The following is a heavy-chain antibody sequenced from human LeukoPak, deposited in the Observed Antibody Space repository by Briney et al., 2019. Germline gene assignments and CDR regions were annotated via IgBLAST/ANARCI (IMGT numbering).Heavy chain of an antibody. CDR1: LFTFNNYA. V-gene: IGHV3-23*01. CDR3: AKSPGQIQLDYFHY. D-gene: IGHD1-1*01. Sequence: GSLRLSCAPSLFTFNNYAMSWVRHAPEMGLECVSTISGSGVTTYYADSVRSRFTISRDNSKTTLYLQLDSLRPEDMAIYYCAKSPGQIQLDYFHYWGQGTLVTVSS. J-gene: IGHJ4*02. CDR2: ISGSGVTT.